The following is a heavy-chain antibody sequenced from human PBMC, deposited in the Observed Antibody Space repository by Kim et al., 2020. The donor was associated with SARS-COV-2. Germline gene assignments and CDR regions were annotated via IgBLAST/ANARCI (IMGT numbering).Heavy chain of an antibody. Sequence: PSFQGQVTISADKSISTAYLQWSSLKASDTAMYYCARHAGGPNRDWYFDLWGRGTLVTVSS. V-gene: IGHV5-51*01. CDR3: ARHAGGPNRDWYFDL. J-gene: IGHJ2*01.